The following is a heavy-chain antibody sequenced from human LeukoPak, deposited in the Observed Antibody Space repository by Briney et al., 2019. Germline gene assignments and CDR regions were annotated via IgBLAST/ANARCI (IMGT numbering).Heavy chain of an antibody. V-gene: IGHV1-2*02. CDR2: INPNSGGT. Sequence: ASVKVSCKASGYSFSYYIMHWVRQAPGQGLEWVGRINPNSGGTNYAQKFQGRVTMTRDTSISTAYMELSRLTSDDTAVYYCARGRHTTDYWGQGTLVTVSS. CDR1: GYSFSYYI. J-gene: IGHJ4*02. CDR3: ARGRHTTDY. D-gene: IGHD1-26*01.